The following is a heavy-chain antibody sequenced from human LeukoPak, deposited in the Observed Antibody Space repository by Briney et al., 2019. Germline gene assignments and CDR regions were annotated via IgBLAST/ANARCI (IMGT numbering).Heavy chain of an antibody. CDR1: GGTFSSYA. Sequence: GASVKVSCKASGGTFSSYAISWVRQAPGRGLEWMGRIIPILGIANYAQKFQGRVTITADKSTSTAYMELSSLRSEDTAVYYCARARYYYDSSGFKDPWGQGTLVTVSS. D-gene: IGHD3-22*01. CDR3: ARARYYYDSSGFKDP. V-gene: IGHV1-69*04. CDR2: IIPILGIA. J-gene: IGHJ5*02.